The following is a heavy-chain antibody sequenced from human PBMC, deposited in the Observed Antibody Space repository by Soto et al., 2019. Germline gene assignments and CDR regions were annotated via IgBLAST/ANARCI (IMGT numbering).Heavy chain of an antibody. V-gene: IGHV1-69*12. J-gene: IGHJ1*01. D-gene: IGHD3-10*01. Sequence: QVQLVQSGAEVKKRGSSVKVSCKASGGTFSSYAISWVRQAPGQGIEWMGGIIPIFGTANYAQKFQGRVTISADESTSTAYMELSGLRSDDTAVYYCARQIGDGSGSYFGYWGQGTLVTVSS. CDR3: ARQIGDGSGSYFGY. CDR2: IIPIFGTA. CDR1: GGTFSSYA.